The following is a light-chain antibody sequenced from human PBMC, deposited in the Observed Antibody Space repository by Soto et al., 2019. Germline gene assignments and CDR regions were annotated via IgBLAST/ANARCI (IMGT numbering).Light chain of an antibody. CDR3: CSYAGSYTFVV. J-gene: IGLJ1*01. CDR1: SSDVGGYNY. Sequence: QSVLTQPRSVSGSPGQSVTISCTGTSSDVGGYNYVSWYQQHPGKAPKLMIYDVSKRPSGVPDRFSGSKSDNTASLTISGLQAEDEADYYCCSYAGSYTFVVFGTGTKVTVL. V-gene: IGLV2-11*01. CDR2: DVS.